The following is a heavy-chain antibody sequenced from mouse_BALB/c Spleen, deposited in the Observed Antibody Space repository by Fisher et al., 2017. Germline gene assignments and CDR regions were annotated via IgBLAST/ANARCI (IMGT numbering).Heavy chain of an antibody. V-gene: IGHV1-26*01. CDR3: ARGPTTEAMDY. Sequence: KFKGKATLTVDKSSSTAYMELLSLTSEDSAVYYCARGPTTEAMDYWGQGTSVTVSS. J-gene: IGHJ4*01. D-gene: IGHD1-1*01.